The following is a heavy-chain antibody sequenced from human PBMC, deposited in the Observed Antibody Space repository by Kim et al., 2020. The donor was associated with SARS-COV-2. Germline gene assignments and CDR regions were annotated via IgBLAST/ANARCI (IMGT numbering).Heavy chain of an antibody. CDR3: ARGGNVVVPAAMIGSYYYGMDV. CDR1: GFTFSSYW. CDR2: IKQDGSEK. J-gene: IGHJ6*01. Sequence: GGSLRLSCAASGFTFSSYWMSWVRQAPGKGLEWVATIKQDGSEKYYVDSVKGRFTISRDNAKNSLYLQMNSLRAEDTAVYYCARGGNVVVPAAMIGSYYYGMDVRGEGSTVSVPS. D-gene: IGHD2-2*01. V-gene: IGHV3-7*01.